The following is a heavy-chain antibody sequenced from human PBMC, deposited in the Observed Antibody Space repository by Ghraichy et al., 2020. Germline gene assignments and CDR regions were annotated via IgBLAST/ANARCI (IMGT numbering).Heavy chain of an antibody. D-gene: IGHD6-13*01. CDR2: IRYDGSNK. Sequence: GESLNISCAASGFTFSSYGMHWVRQAPGKGLEWVAFIRYDGSNKYYADSVKGRFTISRDNSKNTLYLQMNSLRAEDTAVYYCAKDKSSIASIAAAGNFDYWGQGTLVTVSS. CDR1: GFTFSSYG. V-gene: IGHV3-30*02. J-gene: IGHJ4*02. CDR3: AKDKSSIASIAAAGNFDY.